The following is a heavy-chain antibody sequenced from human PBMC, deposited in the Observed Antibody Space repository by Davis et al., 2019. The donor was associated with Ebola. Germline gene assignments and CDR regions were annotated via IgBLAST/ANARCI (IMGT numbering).Heavy chain of an antibody. CDR3: ATLSLGHDGDNMDV. CDR2: IWYDGTKK. D-gene: IGHD5-24*01. Sequence: GESLKISCEASGFTFSTYAMHWVRQPPGKGLEWVAVIWYDGTKKYYTDSVKGRFIISKDNFKNTLYLQMNSLRAEDTAVYYCATLSLGHDGDNMDVWGQGTTVTVSS. V-gene: IGHV3-33*01. CDR1: GFTFSTYA. J-gene: IGHJ6*02.